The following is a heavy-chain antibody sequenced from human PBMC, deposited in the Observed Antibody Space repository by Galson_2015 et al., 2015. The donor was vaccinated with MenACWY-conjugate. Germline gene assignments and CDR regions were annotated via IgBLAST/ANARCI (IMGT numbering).Heavy chain of an antibody. J-gene: IGHJ4*02. CDR3: AKDRSPYCISTSWFNDS. CDR2: ISYDGSSR. Sequence: SLRLSCAASGFTFSSSGMHWVRQAPGKGLEWVAFISYDGSSRYSADSVKGRFTITRDNSKTTLYLQMNSLRADDTAVYYCAKDRSPYCISTSWFNDSWGQGTLVTVPS. D-gene: IGHD2-2*01. V-gene: IGHV3-30*02. CDR1: GFTFSSSG.